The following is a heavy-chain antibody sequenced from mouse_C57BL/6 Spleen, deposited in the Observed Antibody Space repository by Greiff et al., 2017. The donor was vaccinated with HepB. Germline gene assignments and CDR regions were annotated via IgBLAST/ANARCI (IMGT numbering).Heavy chain of an antibody. CDR1: GYTFTSYW. Sequence: QVQLQQSGAELVKPGASVKLSCKASGYTFTSYWMHWVKQRPGQGLEWIGMIHPNSGSTNYNEKFKSKATLTVDKSSSTAYMQLSSLTSEDSAVYYCARPIYYGNYDAMDYWGQGTSVTVSS. D-gene: IGHD2-1*01. CDR3: ARPIYYGNYDAMDY. CDR2: IHPNSGST. V-gene: IGHV1-64*01. J-gene: IGHJ4*01.